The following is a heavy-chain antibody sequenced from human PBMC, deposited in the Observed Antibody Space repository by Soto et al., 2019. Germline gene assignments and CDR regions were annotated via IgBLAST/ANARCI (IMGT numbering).Heavy chain of an antibody. D-gene: IGHD3-10*01. Sequence: EVQLVESGGGLVKPGGSLSLSGAASGFTFSSYSMNWVRQAPGKGLEWVSSISSSSSYIYYEDSVKGRFTISRDNAKNSLYLQMNSLRAEDTAVYYCARDLGSTVALYNWFDPWGQGTLVTVSS. CDR3: ARDLGSTVALYNWFDP. J-gene: IGHJ5*02. CDR2: ISSSSSYI. CDR1: GFTFSSYS. V-gene: IGHV3-21*01.